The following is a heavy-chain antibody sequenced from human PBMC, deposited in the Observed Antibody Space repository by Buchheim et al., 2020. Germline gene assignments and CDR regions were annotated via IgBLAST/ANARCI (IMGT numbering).Heavy chain of an antibody. D-gene: IGHD3-22*01. CDR2: ISGYNGNT. CDR1: GYTFSNYG. CDR3: ARVWDSSGRTYYYYGMDV. V-gene: IGHV1-18*01. Sequence: QVQLVQSGAEVKKPGASVRVSCKASGYTFSNYGISWVRQAPGQGLEWMGWISGYNGNTNYAQKLQGRVTMTTDTSTSPVSMELRSLKSDDTAVYYCARVWDSSGRTYYYYGMDVWGQGTT. J-gene: IGHJ6*02.